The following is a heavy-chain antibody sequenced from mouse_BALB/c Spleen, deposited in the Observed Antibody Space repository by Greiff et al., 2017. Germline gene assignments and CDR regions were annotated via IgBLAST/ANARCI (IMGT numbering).Heavy chain of an antibody. J-gene: IGHJ2*01. Sequence: EVLLVESGGGLVKPGGSLKLSCAASGFTFSSYAMSWVRQTPEKRLEWVASISSGGSTYYPDSVTVRFTISRDNARNILYLQMSSLRSEDTAMYYCARGHYGNQGFFDYWGQGTTLTVSS. CDR2: ISSGGST. D-gene: IGHD2-1*01. V-gene: IGHV5-6-5*01. CDR1: GFTFSSYA. CDR3: ARGHYGNQGFFDY.